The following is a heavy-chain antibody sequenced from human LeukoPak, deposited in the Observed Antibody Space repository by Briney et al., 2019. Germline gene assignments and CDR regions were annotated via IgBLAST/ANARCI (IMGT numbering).Heavy chain of an antibody. Sequence: GGSLRLSCAASGFTFSSFWIHWVRQVPGKGLVWVSRINSDGFSTSYADSVKGRFTISRDNAKNTLYLQMNSLRAEDTAVYYCARGTSGGFFDYWGQGTLVTVSS. D-gene: IGHD1-26*01. J-gene: IGHJ4*02. CDR2: INSDGFST. CDR3: ARGTSGGFFDY. V-gene: IGHV3-74*01. CDR1: GFTFSSFW.